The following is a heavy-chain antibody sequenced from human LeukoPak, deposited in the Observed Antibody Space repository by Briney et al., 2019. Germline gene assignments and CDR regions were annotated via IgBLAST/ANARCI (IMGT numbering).Heavy chain of an antibody. CDR3: AKDDGDYAKGYYFEY. Sequence: GGSLRLSCTASGFTFSSYAMTWVRQAPGKGLEWVSGISGSGSKTYYADSVKGRFTISRDNSKNTLYLQMNSLRAEDTAVCYCAKDDGDYAKGYYFEYWGQGTLVTVAS. CDR2: ISGSGSKT. CDR1: GFTFSSYA. V-gene: IGHV3-23*01. J-gene: IGHJ4*02. D-gene: IGHD4-17*01.